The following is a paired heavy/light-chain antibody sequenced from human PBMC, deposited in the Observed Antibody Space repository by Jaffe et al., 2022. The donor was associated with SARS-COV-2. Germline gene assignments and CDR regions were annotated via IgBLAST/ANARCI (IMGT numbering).Light chain of an antibody. J-gene: IGLJ2*01. CDR1: TGAVTSGYY. CDR3: LLYYGGAVV. CDR2: STT. Sequence: QTVVTQEPSLTVSPGGTVTLTCASSTGAVTSGYYPNWFQQKPGQAPRALIYSTTNKHSWTPARFSGSLLGGKAALTLSGVQPEDEAEYYCLLYYGGAVVFGGGTKLTVL. V-gene: IGLV7-43*01.
Heavy chain of an antibody. D-gene: IGHD3-22*01. V-gene: IGHV2-5*02. CDR3: AHRAYSSGYFAY. J-gene: IGHJ4*02. CDR2: IYWDDDK. Sequence: QITLEESGPTLVKPTQTLTLTCIFSGFSLSTNGVGVGWIRQPPGKALEWLALIYWDDDKRYRPSLKSRLTITKDTSKNQVVLTMTNMDPMDTATYFCAHRAYSSGYFAYWGQGTLVTVSS. CDR1: GFSLSTNGVG.